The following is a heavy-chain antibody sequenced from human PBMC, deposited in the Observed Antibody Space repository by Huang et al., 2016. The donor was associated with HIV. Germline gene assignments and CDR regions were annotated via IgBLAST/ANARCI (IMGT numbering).Heavy chain of an antibody. J-gene: IGHJ4*02. CDR1: GASIASGSSF. V-gene: IGHV4-61*09. CDR2: IYTTGST. D-gene: IGHD3-3*01. CDR3: ARGRVTSSGVVQSYDY. Sequence: VQLQESGPGLVKPSQTLSLSCNVSGASIASGSSFWNWIRQPAGGGLEWIGHIYTTGSTDYNPALMSRVAVSSDTAKNQFSLSLRSVTAADTAVYFCARGRVTSSGVVQSYDYWGQGSLVTVSS.